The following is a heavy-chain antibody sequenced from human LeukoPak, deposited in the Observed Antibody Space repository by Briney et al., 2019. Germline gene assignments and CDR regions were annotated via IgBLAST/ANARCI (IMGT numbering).Heavy chain of an antibody. D-gene: IGHD3-16*01. CDR1: GYTFTDYY. CDR2: IDPRSGGT. Sequence: ASVKVSCKASGYTFTDYYIHWVRRAPGQGLEWMGWIDPRSGGTRCTQKFQGRVTMTRDTSISTVYLALSGLTFDDTAVYYCATDNYGTLDYWGQGTLVTVSS. CDR3: ATDNYGTLDY. J-gene: IGHJ4*02. V-gene: IGHV1-2*02.